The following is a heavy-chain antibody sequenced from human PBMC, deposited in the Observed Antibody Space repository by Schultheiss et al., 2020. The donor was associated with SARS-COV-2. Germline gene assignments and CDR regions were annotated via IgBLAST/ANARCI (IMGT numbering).Heavy chain of an antibody. J-gene: IGHJ6*03. CDR1: GGTISSGGYY. CDR2: IYYSGCT. V-gene: IGHV4-39*07. Sequence: GSLRLSCTVSGGTISSGGYYWSWIRQPPGKGLEWIGSIYYSGCTYYNPSLKSRVTISVDTSKNQFSLKRSSVTAADTAVYYCARGPARGAYYYYYYMDVWGKGTTVTVSS. D-gene: IGHD2-2*01. CDR3: ARGPARGAYYYYYYMDV.